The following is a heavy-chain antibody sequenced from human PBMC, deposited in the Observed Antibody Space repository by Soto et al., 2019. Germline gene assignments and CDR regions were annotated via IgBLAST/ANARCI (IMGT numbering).Heavy chain of an antibody. D-gene: IGHD2-15*01. CDR3: ASDRAPGYCSGGSCYSGYYYYGMDV. CDR2: IWYDGSNK. Sequence: GGSLRLSCAASGFTFSSYVMHWVRQAPGKGLEWVAVIWYDGSNKYYADSVKGRFTISRDNSKNTLYLQMNSLRAEDTAVYYCASDRAPGYCSGGSCYSGYYYYGMDVWGQGTTVTVSS. V-gene: IGHV3-33*01. CDR1: GFTFSSYV. J-gene: IGHJ6*02.